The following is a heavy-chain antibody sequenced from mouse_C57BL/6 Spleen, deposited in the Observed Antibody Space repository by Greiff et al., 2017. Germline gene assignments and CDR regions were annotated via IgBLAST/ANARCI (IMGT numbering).Heavy chain of an antibody. Sequence: QVQLQQPGAELVRPGSSVKLSCKASGYTFTSYWMDWVKQRPGQGLEWIGNIYPSDSETHYNQKFKDKATLTVDKSSSTAYMQLSSLTSEDSAVYYCAREGNGYPCAYWGQGTLVTVSA. CDR2: IYPSDSET. V-gene: IGHV1-61*01. CDR3: AREGNGYPCAY. J-gene: IGHJ3*01. CDR1: GYTFTSYW. D-gene: IGHD2-2*01.